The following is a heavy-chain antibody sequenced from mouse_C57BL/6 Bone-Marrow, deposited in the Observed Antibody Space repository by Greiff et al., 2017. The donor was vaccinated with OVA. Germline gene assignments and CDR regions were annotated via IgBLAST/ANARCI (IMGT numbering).Heavy chain of an antibody. CDR3: GYGSTPYWYFDV. V-gene: IGHV1-69*01. Sequence: QVQLQQPGAELVMPGASVKLSCKASGYTFTSYWMHWVKQRPGQGLEWIGEIDPSDSYTNYNQKFKGKSTLTVDKSSSTAYMQLSSLTSEDSAVYYCGYGSTPYWYFDVWGTGTTVTVSS. CDR1: GYTFTSYW. D-gene: IGHD1-1*01. CDR2: IDPSDSYT. J-gene: IGHJ1*03.